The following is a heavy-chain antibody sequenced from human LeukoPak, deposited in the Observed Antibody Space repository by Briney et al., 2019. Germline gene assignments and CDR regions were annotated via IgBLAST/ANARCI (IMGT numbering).Heavy chain of an antibody. CDR2: ISYDGSNK. CDR3: SRLRGYSYGYADY. CDR1: GFTFSSYA. Sequence: GGSLRLSCAASGFTFSSYAMHWVRQAPGKGLEWVAVISYDGSNKYYADSVKGRFTISRDNAKSSLYLQMNSLRAEDTAVYYCSRLRGYSYGYADYWGQGTLVTVSS. D-gene: IGHD5-18*01. J-gene: IGHJ4*02. V-gene: IGHV3-30-3*01.